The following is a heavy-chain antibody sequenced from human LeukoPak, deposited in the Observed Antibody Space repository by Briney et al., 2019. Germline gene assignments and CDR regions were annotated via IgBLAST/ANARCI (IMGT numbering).Heavy chain of an antibody. Sequence: GGSLRLSCVASGFPLSSYWMSWVRQAPGKGLEWVANIKQDGSEKYYVDSVKGRFTISRDDSKNSVYLQMNSLRDEDTAVYYCATTFGSSGHYFDSWGQGTLVTVSS. J-gene: IGHJ4*02. CDR3: ATTFGSSGHYFDS. V-gene: IGHV3-7*01. CDR1: GFPLSSYW. CDR2: IKQDGSEK. D-gene: IGHD6-13*01.